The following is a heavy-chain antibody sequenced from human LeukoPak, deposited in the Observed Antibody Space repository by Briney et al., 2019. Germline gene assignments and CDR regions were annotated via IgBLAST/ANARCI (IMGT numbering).Heavy chain of an antibody. D-gene: IGHD6-19*01. CDR1: GGTFSSYA. CDR3: ASPKQVPRYSSGWYSSPSYYFDY. J-gene: IGHJ4*02. CDR2: IIPIFGTA. Sequence: ASVKVSCKASGGTFSSYAISWVRQAPGQGLEWMGGIIPIFGTANYAQKFRGRVTITADESTSTAYMELSSLRSEDTAVYYCASPKQVPRYSSGWYSSPSYYFDYWGRGTLVTVSS. V-gene: IGHV1-69*13.